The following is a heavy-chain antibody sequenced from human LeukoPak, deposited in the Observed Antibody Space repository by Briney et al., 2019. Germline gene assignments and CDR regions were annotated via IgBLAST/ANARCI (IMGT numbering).Heavy chain of an antibody. J-gene: IGHJ4*02. CDR1: GGSFSGYY. Sequence: PSETLSLTCAVYGGSFSGYYWSWIRQPPGKGLEWIGEINHSGSTNYNPSLKSRVTISVDTPKNQFSLKLSSVTAADTAVYYCASRPYGDYVIDFDYWGQGTLVTVSS. V-gene: IGHV4-34*01. D-gene: IGHD4-17*01. CDR3: ASRPYGDYVIDFDY. CDR2: INHSGST.